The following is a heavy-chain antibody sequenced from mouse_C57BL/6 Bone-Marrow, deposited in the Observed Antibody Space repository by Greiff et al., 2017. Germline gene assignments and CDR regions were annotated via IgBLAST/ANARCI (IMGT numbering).Heavy chain of an antibody. J-gene: IGHJ3*01. V-gene: IGHV1-15*01. CDR1: GYTFTDYE. CDR2: IDPETGGT. CDR3: TPQLGRGAWFAY. D-gene: IGHD4-1*02. Sequence: VQRVESWAELVRPGASVTLSCKASGYTFTDYEMHWVKQTPVHGLEWIGAIDPETGGTAYNQKFKGKAILTADKSSSTAYMELRSLTSEDSAVYYCTPQLGRGAWFAYWGQGTLVTVSA.